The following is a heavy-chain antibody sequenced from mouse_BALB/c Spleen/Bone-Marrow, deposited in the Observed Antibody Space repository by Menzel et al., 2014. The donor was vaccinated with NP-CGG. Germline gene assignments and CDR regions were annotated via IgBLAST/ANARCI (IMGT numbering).Heavy chain of an antibody. D-gene: IGHD1-1*01. CDR3: AREDIITACFDY. CDR1: GYTFTSYT. CDR2: IDPSNTYT. Sequence: QVQLQQPAAELARPGASVKMSCKASGYTFTSYTMQWVKQRPGQGLEWIGYIDPSNTYTDYNQKFRDKTTLTADKSSSTAYMQLTSLTSEDSAVYYCAREDIITACFDYWGQGTPLTVSS. J-gene: IGHJ2*01. V-gene: IGHV1-4*02.